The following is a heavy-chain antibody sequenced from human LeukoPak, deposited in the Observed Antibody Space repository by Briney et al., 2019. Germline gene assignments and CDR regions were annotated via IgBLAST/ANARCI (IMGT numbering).Heavy chain of an antibody. CDR1: GFTFSRYS. CDR3: ARVGIVVIPAARFDF. D-gene: IGHD2-2*01. J-gene: IGHJ4*02. V-gene: IGHV3-30*07. CDR2: ISYDGNTK. Sequence: GGSLRLSCAASGFTFSRYSIHWVRQAPGEGLEWVSMISYDGNTKSYADSVKGRFTISRDNSKTTMYLQMNSLRGEDTAVYYCARVGIVVIPAARFDFWGQGTLVIVSS.